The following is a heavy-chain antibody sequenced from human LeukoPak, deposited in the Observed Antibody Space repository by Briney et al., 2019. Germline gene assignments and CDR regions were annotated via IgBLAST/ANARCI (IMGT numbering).Heavy chain of an antibody. CDR1: GFTVSSNY. CDR2: IYSGGST. D-gene: IGHD6-13*01. Sequence: AGGSLRLSCAASGFTVSSNYMSWVRQAPGKGLEWVSVIYSGGSTYYADSVKGRFTISRDNSKNTLYLQMNSLRAEDTAVYYCARVSSGYSSSWTLKNYYYYVDVWGKGTTVTVSS. J-gene: IGHJ6*03. CDR3: ARVSSGYSSSWTLKNYYYYVDV. V-gene: IGHV3-53*01.